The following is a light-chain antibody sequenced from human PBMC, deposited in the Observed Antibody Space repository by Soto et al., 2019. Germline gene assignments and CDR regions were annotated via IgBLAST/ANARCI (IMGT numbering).Light chain of an antibody. J-gene: IGLJ1*01. CDR3: QSYENSRTGFYV. CDR1: SSDIGAGFD. Sequence: QSALTQPPSVSGAPGQRVTISCTGSSSDIGAGFDVHWYQHLPGTAPKLLIYGNTNRPSGVPGRFSGSKSGTSASLVITGLRVEDEADYYCQSYENSRTGFYVFGTGTKLTVL. CDR2: GNT. V-gene: IGLV1-40*01.